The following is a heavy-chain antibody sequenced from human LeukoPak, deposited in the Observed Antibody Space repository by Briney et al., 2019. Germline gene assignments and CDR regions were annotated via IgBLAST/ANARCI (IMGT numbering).Heavy chain of an antibody. CDR2: INTDGSIT. CDR3: ASIGRDY. D-gene: IGHD1-26*01. V-gene: IGHV3-74*01. Sequence: PGGSLRLSWAASGFTFCSYWMHWVRQAPGKGLVWVSRINTDGSITSYADSVKGRFTISRDNAKNTLYLQMNSLRAEDTAVYYCASIGRDYWGQGTLVTVSS. J-gene: IGHJ4*02. CDR1: GFTFCSYW.